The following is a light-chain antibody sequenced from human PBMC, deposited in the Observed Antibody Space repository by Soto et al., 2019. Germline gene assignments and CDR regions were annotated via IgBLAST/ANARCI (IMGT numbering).Light chain of an antibody. V-gene: IGKV1-39*01. CDR2: AAS. CDR1: QSISSY. J-gene: IGKJ2*01. Sequence: DIQMTQSPSSLSASVGDRVTITCRASQSISSYLNWYQQKPGKAPTLLLYAASSLQSGVPSRFSGSGSGTDFTLTISSLQPEDFATYYCQQSYSTRLYTFGQGTKLEIK. CDR3: QQSYSTRLYT.